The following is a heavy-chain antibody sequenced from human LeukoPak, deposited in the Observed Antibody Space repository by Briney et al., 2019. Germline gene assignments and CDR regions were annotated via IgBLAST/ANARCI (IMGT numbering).Heavy chain of an antibody. D-gene: IGHD3-10*01. V-gene: IGHV4-34*01. J-gene: IGHJ4*02. CDR3: ASRVPKQAVYYGSGSLRY. CDR1: GGSFSGYY. CDR2: INHSGST. Sequence: SETLSLTCAVYGGSFSGYYWSWIRQPPGKGLEWIGEINHSGSTNYNPSLKSRVTISVDTSKNQFSLKLSSVTAADTAVYYCASRVPKQAVYYGSGSLRYWGQGTLVTVSS.